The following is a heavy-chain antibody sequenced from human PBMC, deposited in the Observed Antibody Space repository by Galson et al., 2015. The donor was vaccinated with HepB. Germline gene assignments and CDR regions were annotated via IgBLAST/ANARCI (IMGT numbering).Heavy chain of an antibody. D-gene: IGHD6-19*01. CDR1: GFTFSSYW. J-gene: IGHJ4*02. V-gene: IGHV5-10-1*01. CDR2: IDPSDSYT. CDR3: AKHKQWLVPQY. Sequence: QSGAEVKKPGESLRISCKGSGFTFSSYWISWVRQMPGKGLEWMGRIDPSDSYTNYSPSFQGHVTISVDKSSSTAYLQWSSLKASDTAMYYCAKHKQWLVPQYWGQGTLVTVPS.